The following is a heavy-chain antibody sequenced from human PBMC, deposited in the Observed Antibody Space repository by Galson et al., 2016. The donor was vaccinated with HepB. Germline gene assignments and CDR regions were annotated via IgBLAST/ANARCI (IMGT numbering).Heavy chain of an antibody. Sequence: SETLSLTCTVSGGSISSSSYYWGWIRQPPGKGLEWIGTIYYSGSTYYNPSLKSRVTTSVDTPKNQFSLNLSSVTAADTAVYYCARHPYCSGDTCYFPDYWGRGTLVTVSS. V-gene: IGHV4-39*01. CDR1: GGSISSSSYY. CDR3: ARHPYCSGDTCYFPDY. J-gene: IGHJ4*02. D-gene: IGHD2-15*01. CDR2: IYYSGST.